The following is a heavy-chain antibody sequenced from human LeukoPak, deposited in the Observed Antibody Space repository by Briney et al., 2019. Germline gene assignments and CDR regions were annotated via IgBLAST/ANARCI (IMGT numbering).Heavy chain of an antibody. CDR3: ARWPSVRGYCSGGSCYRGMDV. V-gene: IGHV3-21*01. D-gene: IGHD2-15*01. CDR2: ISSSSSYI. CDR1: GFTFSSYS. Sequence: PGGSLRLSCAASGFTFSSYSMNWVRQAPGKGLEWVSSISSSSSYIYYADSVKGRFTISRDNAKNSLYLQMNSLRAEDTAVYYCARWPSVRGYCSGGSCYRGMDVWGQGTTVTVSS. J-gene: IGHJ6*02.